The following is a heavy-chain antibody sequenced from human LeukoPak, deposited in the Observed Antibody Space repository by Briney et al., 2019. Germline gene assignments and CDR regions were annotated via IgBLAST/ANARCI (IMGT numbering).Heavy chain of an antibody. CDR2: ISGSGAST. Sequence: GGSLRLSCAASGFTFSSYAMGWVRQAPGKGLAWVSGISGSGASTYYADSVKGRFTVSRDNSKNTLYLQMNSLRAEDSAVYYCVDYDPHDYWGQGTLVTVSS. V-gene: IGHV3-23*01. J-gene: IGHJ4*02. CDR1: GFTFSSYA. CDR3: VDYDPHDY. D-gene: IGHD3-16*01.